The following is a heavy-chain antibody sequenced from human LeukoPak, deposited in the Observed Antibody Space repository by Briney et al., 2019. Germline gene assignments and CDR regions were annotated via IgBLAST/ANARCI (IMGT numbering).Heavy chain of an antibody. CDR3: ARDRRFGHYYDSSGYLSPFLG. CDR1: DGSISSSSYY. D-gene: IGHD3-22*01. CDR2: IYYSGST. V-gene: IGHV4-61*01. J-gene: IGHJ4*02. Sequence: SETLSLTCTVSDGSISSSSYYWGWIRQPPGKGLEWIGYIYYSGSTNYNPSLKSRVTISVDTSKNQFSLKLSSVTAADTAVYYCARDRRFGHYYDSSGYLSPFLGWGQGTLVTVSS.